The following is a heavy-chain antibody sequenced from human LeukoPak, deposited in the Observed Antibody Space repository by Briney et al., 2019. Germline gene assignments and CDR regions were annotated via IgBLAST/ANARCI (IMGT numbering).Heavy chain of an antibody. D-gene: IGHD3-16*01. CDR1: GFTFSRYS. Sequence: GGSLRLSRAASGFTFSRYSMNWVRQAPGKGLEWVSYISTSIISYADSVKGRFTISRDNAKNSLYLQMNSLRDEDTAVYFCARDLHWGFDRWGEGTLVTVSS. V-gene: IGHV3-48*02. CDR3: ARDLHWGFDR. J-gene: IGHJ4*02. CDR2: ISTSII.